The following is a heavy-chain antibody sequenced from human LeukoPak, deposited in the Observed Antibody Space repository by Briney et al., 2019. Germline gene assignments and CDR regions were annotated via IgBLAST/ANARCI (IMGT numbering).Heavy chain of an antibody. CDR1: GFTFSSYA. J-gene: IGHJ4*02. V-gene: IGHV3-23*01. D-gene: IGHD3-3*01. Sequence: GGSLGLSCAASGFTFSSYAMSWVRQAPGKGLEWVSAISGSGGSTYYADSVKGRFTISRDNSKNTLYLQMNSLRAEDTAVYYCAKVGSGYYDFRSGPSPAPPADYWGQGTLVTVSS. CDR3: AKVGSGYYDFRSGPSPAPPADY. CDR2: ISGSGGST.